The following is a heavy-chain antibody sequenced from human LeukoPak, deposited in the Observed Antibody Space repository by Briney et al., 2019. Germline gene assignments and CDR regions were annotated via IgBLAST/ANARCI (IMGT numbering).Heavy chain of an antibody. Sequence: QPGGSLRLSCAASGFTFSNYAMSWVRQGPGKGLEWVSVISGSGGTTYYADSVKGRFTISRDNSKNTLYPQLNSLRTEDTAVYYCAKEGTWDGNYWGQGALVTVSS. CDR2: ISGSGGTT. J-gene: IGHJ4*02. CDR1: GFTFSNYA. V-gene: IGHV3-23*01. D-gene: IGHD1-26*01. CDR3: AKEGTWDGNY.